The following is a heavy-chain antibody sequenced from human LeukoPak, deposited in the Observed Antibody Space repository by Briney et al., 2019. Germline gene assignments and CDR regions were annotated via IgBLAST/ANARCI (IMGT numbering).Heavy chain of an antibody. J-gene: IGHJ1*01. D-gene: IGHD3-22*01. CDR3: AKDGARFYDSSGYYVEYFQH. CDR1: GFTFSSSA. V-gene: IGHV3-23*01. CDR2: ISGSGDPT. Sequence: GGSLRLSCAASGFTFSSSAMSWIRQAPGKGLDWVSTISGSGDPTYYGDSVKGRFTISRDNSKSTLYLQMNSLRAEDTAVYYCAKDGARFYDSSGYYVEYFQHWGQGTLVTVSS.